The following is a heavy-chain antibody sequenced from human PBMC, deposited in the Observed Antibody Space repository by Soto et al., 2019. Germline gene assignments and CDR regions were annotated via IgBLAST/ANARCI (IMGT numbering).Heavy chain of an antibody. V-gene: IGHV4-59*01. CDR2: IYYSGST. J-gene: IGHJ5*02. CDR3: ARDQRYCSSTSCYGWFDP. CDR1: GGSISSYY. Sequence: PSETLSRTCTVSGGSISSYYWSWMRQPPGKGLEWIGYIYYSGSTNYNPSLKSRVTISVDTSKNQFSLKLSSVTAADTAVYYCARDQRYCSSTSCYGWFDPWGQGTLVTVSS. D-gene: IGHD2-2*01.